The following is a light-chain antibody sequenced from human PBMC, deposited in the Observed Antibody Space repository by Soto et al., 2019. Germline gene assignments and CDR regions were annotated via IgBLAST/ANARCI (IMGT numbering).Light chain of an antibody. J-gene: IGKJ2*01. CDR3: LRDYNYPLT. Sequence: AIQMTQSPSSLSASVGDRVTITCRASQGIRNDVGWYQQKPGKAPKLLIYAASSLQSGVPSRFSGSGSGTDFHLTISSLQPEDFETDYCLRDYNYPLTFGQGTKLEIK. V-gene: IGKV1-6*01. CDR1: QGIRND. CDR2: AAS.